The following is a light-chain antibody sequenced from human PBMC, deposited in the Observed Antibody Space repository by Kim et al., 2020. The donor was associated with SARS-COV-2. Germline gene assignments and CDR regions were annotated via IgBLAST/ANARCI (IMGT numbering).Light chain of an antibody. V-gene: IGKV1-39*01. CDR2: GTS. CDR1: QSISSY. Sequence: SASVGDRVTITCRASQSISSYLNWYQQKPGKAPELLICGTSSLQSGVPSRFSGSGSETEFTLTINSLQPEDFATYYCQQSYSTLYSFGQGTKLEI. CDR3: QQSYSTLYS. J-gene: IGKJ2*03.